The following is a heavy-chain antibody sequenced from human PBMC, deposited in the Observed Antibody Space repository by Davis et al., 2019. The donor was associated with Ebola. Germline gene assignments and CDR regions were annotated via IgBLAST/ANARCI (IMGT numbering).Heavy chain of an antibody. J-gene: IGHJ5*02. D-gene: IGHD6-6*01. CDR2: INHSGST. CDR3: ATYHSSSSA. CDR1: GGSISSYY. V-gene: IGHV4-34*01. Sequence: PSETLSLTCTVSGGSISSYYWSWIRQPPGKGLEWIGEINHSGSTNYNPSLKSRVTISVDTSKNQFSLKLSSVTAADTAVYYCATYHSSSSAWGQGTLVTVSS.